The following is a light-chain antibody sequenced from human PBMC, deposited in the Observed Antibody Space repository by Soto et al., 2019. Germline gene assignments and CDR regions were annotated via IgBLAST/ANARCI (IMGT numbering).Light chain of an antibody. CDR1: QSISSN. CDR2: RTS. V-gene: IGKV3-15*01. CDR3: QDYGTSWT. Sequence: EIVMTQSPATLSVSPGERAPLSCRASQSISSNLAWYQQKPGQAPRLLMFRTSSRATGFPARFSGSGSGTDFTLTINRLEPEDFAVYYCQDYGTSWTFGQGTKVDIK. J-gene: IGKJ1*01.